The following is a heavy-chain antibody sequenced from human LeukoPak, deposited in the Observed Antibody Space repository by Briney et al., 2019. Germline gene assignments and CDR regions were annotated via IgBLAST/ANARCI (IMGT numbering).Heavy chain of an antibody. CDR2: IHTSGNT. Sequence: SETLSLTCTVSGGSISSYYRSWIRQPPGKGLEWIGYIHTSGNTNSNPSLKSRVTISVDTSKNQFSLKVRDVTASDTAVYYCARLVVTSVLDWFDPWGRGTLVTVSS. J-gene: IGHJ5*02. CDR1: GGSISSYY. D-gene: IGHD2-21*02. CDR3: ARLVVTSVLDWFDP. V-gene: IGHV4-4*09.